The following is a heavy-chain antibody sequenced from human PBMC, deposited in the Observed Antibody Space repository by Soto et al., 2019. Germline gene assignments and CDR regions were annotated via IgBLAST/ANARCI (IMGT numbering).Heavy chain of an antibody. Sequence: ASVKVSCKASGYTFTSYFMHWVRQAPGQGLEWMGIINPTGGGTRYAQRFQGRVSMTRDASTSTDYMELSSLRHEDTAVYFCARGRGGNYGLDVWGQGAAVTVSS. CDR3: ARGRGGNYGLDV. V-gene: IGHV1-46*01. CDR2: INPTGGGT. D-gene: IGHD1-26*01. CDR1: GYTFTSYF. J-gene: IGHJ6*02.